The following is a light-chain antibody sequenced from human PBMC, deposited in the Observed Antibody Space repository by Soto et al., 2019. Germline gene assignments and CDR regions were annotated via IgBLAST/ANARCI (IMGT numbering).Light chain of an antibody. Sequence: QSALTQPRSVSGSPGQSVTISCTGTSSDVGGYNYVSWYQQHPGNAPKLMIYDVSKRPSGVPDRFSGSKSGTPASLTISGLQAEDEAAYHCCSYAGSYYVFGTGTKVTVL. J-gene: IGLJ1*01. CDR2: DVS. CDR3: CSYAGSYYV. CDR1: SSDVGGYNY. V-gene: IGLV2-11*01.